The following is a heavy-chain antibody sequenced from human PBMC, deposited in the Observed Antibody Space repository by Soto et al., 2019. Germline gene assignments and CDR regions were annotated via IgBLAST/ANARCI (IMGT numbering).Heavy chain of an antibody. V-gene: IGHV3-15*02. CDR3: TGGDIAGDFDY. J-gene: IGHJ4*02. Sequence: EVYLVESGGALVKPGGSLRLSCAASGFSFHNAWMNWVRQAPGKGLQWLGRIKTMSVGGTTDYAAPVKGRFTVSRDDSKDTLYLQMSSLETEDTAVYYCTGGDIAGDFDYWGQGTLVTVSS. CDR1: GFSFHNAW. CDR2: IKTMSVGGTT. D-gene: IGHD3-16*01.